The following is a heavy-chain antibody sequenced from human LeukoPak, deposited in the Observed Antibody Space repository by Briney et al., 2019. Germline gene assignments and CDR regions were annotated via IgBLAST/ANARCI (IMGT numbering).Heavy chain of an antibody. CDR1: GGSFSGYY. V-gene: IGHV4-34*01. D-gene: IGHD6-19*01. CDR2: MYHSGST. CDR3: ARAVAGWFDP. J-gene: IGHJ5*02. Sequence: KASETLSLTCAVYGGSFSGYYWSWIRQPPGKGLEWIGEMYHSGSTNYNPSLKSRVTISVDKSKNQFSLKLSSVTAADTAVYYCARAVAGWFDPWGQGTLVTVSS.